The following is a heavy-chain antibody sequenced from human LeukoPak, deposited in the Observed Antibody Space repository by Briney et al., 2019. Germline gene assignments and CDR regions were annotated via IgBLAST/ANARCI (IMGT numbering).Heavy chain of an antibody. CDR1: GGSDSRGNYY. J-gene: IGHJ4*02. CDR3: ARVSACGTGHHF. Sequence: SQTLSLTCTFSGGSDSRGNYYWRWIRQPPGKGLEWIGFMTNSGHTDSTPSLKSRVTISVDTSKNQFSLKLNSVTAADTAVYYCARVSACGTGHHFWGQGTLVTVSS. V-gene: IGHV4-61*01. CDR2: MTNSGHT. D-gene: IGHD6-13*01.